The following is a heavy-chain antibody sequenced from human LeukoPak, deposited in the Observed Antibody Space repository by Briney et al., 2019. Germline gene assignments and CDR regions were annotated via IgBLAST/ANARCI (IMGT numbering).Heavy chain of an antibody. CDR1: GFPFSSYG. CDR2: IWYDGSNK. Sequence: GRSLRLSCVASGFPFSSYGMHWVRQAPGRGLEWVAVIWYDGSNKYYADSMKGRSTISRDNSKNTLYLQMNSLRAEDTGVYYCARAVGPFDYWGQGTLVTVSS. CDR3: ARAVGPFDY. J-gene: IGHJ4*02. D-gene: IGHD1-26*01. V-gene: IGHV3-33*01.